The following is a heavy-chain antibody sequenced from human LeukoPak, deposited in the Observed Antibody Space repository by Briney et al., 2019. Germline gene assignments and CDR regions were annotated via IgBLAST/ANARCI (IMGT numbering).Heavy chain of an antibody. V-gene: IGHV1-69*04. J-gene: IGHJ4*02. CDR2: IIPILGIA. Sequence: SVKVSCKASGGTFSSYAISWVRQAPGQGLEWMGGIIPILGIANYAQKFQGRVTITADKSTSTAYMELSSLRSEDTAVYYCARDLDRGYFDYWGQGTLVTVSS. CDR3: ARDLDRGYFDY. D-gene: IGHD1-1*01. CDR1: GGTFSSYA.